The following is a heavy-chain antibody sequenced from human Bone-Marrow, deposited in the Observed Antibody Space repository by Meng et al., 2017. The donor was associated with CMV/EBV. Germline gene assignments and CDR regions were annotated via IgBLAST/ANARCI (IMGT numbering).Heavy chain of an antibody. CDR1: GFTFSSYA. J-gene: IGHJ4*02. CDR2: ISGSGGST. CDR3: TTIPLYYYGAGRGTYGY. V-gene: IGHV3-23*01. D-gene: IGHD3-10*01. Sequence: GESLKISCAASGFTFSSYAMHWVRQAPGKGLEWVSAISGSGGSTYYADSVKGRFTISRDNSKNTLYLQMNSLRAEVTAVYYCTTIPLYYYGAGRGTYGYWGQGTLVTVSS.